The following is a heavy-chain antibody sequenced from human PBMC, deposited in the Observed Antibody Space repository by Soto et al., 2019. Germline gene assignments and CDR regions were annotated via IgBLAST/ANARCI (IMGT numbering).Heavy chain of an antibody. CDR3: TKDINMGGVDV. CDR2: IKPDGSAT. V-gene: IGHV3-7*03. D-gene: IGHD1-20*01. CDR1: GFTFGSYW. J-gene: IGHJ6*02. Sequence: PGGSLRLSCAVSGFTFGSYWMNWVRLIPGKGLEWVAYIKPDGSATYYVDSVKGRFTISRDNAKNSLYLQMNSLREDDTALYYCTKDINMGGVDVWGQGTTVTVSS.